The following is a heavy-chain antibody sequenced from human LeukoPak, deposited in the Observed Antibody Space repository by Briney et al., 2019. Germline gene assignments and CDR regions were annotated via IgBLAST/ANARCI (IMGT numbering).Heavy chain of an antibody. Sequence: PGGSLRLSCAASGFSFSTYWMSWVRQAPGKGLEWVANIKQDGNEKYYVDSVKGRFTISRDNSKNTLYLQMNSLRDEDTAVYYCAKSPFYDSSGYYREYYFDFWGQGTLVTVSS. CDR3: AKSPFYDSSGYYREYYFDF. J-gene: IGHJ4*02. CDR1: GFSFSTYW. CDR2: IKQDGNEK. D-gene: IGHD3-22*01. V-gene: IGHV3-7*03.